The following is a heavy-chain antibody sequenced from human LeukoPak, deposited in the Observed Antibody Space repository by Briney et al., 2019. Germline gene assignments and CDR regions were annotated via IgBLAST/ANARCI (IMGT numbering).Heavy chain of an antibody. CDR3: ARERWEVLGGAFDI. Sequence: PGGSLRLSCAASGFMFSSYAMHWVRQAPGKGLEWVAIIAYDGSNKSYADSVKGRITISRDNSESTLYLQMNSLRAEDTAMYYCARERWEVLGGAFDIWGRGTMVTVSS. CDR2: IAYDGSNK. J-gene: IGHJ3*02. V-gene: IGHV3-30-3*01. D-gene: IGHD1-26*01. CDR1: GFMFSSYA.